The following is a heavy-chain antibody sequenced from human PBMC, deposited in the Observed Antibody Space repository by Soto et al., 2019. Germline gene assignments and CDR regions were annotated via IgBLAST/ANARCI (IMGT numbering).Heavy chain of an antibody. J-gene: IGHJ4*02. V-gene: IGHV1-18*01. CDR3: ARGRYGEY. D-gene: IGHD3-10*01. CDR2: ISAHNGNT. Sequence: QVHLVQSGAEVKKPGASVKVSCKDSGYTFTSYGITWVRQAPGQGREWMGWISAHNGNTDYAQKLQGRVIVTRDTSTSTAYMELRSLRSDDTAVYYCARGRYGEYWGQGALVTVSS. CDR1: GYTFTSYG.